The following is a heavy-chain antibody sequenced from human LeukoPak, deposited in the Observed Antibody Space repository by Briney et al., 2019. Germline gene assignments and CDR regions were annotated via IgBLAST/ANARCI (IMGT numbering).Heavy chain of an antibody. CDR1: GFTFSNYE. CDR3: AGEVSDAFDI. Sequence: GGSLRLSCAASGFTFSNYEMNWVRQAPGKGLEWVSYISSSGSTIYYADSVRGRFTISRDNAKNSLYLQMNSLRVEDTAVYYCAGEVSDAFDIWGQGTKVTVSS. CDR2: ISSSGSTI. V-gene: IGHV3-48*03. J-gene: IGHJ3*02.